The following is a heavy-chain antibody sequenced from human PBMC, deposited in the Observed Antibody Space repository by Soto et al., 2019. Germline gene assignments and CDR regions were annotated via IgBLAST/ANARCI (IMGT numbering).Heavy chain of an antibody. V-gene: IGHV1-58*02. J-gene: IGHJ5*02. CDR3: AADSDPNDPYKWVDP. CDR2: IVVSSGNT. Sequence: ASVKVSCKASGFTFLNSSIQWVRQARGQRLEWIGCIVVSSGNTNYAQHFQERVTFTRDMSTGTAYMELSSQTSEDTAVYYCAADSDPNDPYKWVDPWGQGTLVTVSS. CDR1: GFTFLNSS.